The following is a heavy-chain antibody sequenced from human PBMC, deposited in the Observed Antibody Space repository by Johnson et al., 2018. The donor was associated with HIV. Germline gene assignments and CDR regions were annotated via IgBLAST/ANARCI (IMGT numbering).Heavy chain of an antibody. D-gene: IGHD1-26*01. J-gene: IGHJ3*01. CDR3: AKDPPGS. V-gene: IGHV3-30*04. Sequence: VQLVESGGGLVQPGGSLRLSCAASGFTFSSYAMHWVRQAPGKGLEWVAVISYDGGNKYYADSVKGRFTISRDNRKNSLYLQMNSLRPEDTALYYCAKDPPGSWGQGTMVTVSS. CDR2: ISYDGGNK. CDR1: GFTFSSYA.